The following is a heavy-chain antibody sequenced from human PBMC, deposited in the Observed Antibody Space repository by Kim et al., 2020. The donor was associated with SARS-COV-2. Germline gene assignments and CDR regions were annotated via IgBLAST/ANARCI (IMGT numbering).Heavy chain of an antibody. CDR3: AGGQDVDSGRYGGMDV. D-gene: IGHD3-10*01. J-gene: IGHJ6*02. CDR1: GGSFNDYY. CDR2: INHSGST. Sequence: SETLSLICAVYGGSFNDYYWSWIRQPPGKGLEWIGEINHSGSTKYNPSLRSRVIISVDTSKNQFSLKLSSVTAADTAVYYCAGGQDVDSGRYGGMDVWGQGTTVTVSS. V-gene: IGHV4-34*01.